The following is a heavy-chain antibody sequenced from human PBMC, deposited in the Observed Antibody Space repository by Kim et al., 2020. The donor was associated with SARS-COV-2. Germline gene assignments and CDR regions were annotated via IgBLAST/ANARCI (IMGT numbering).Heavy chain of an antibody. V-gene: IGHV4-31*02. J-gene: IGHJ6*02. CDR2: GST. Sequence: GSTYYNPSLKSRVTISVDTSKNQFSLKLSSVTAADTAVYYCARSHYYYYGMDVWGQGTTVTVSS. CDR3: ARSHYYYYGMDV.